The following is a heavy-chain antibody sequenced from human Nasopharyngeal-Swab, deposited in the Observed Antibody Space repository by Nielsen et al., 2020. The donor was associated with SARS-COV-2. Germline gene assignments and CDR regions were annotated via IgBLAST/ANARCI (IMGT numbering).Heavy chain of an antibody. D-gene: IGHD6-19*01. Sequence: SVTVSCQASGYTFTSYGISWVRQAPGQGLEWMGWISGYNGNTNYARKLQGRVTMTTDASTSTAYMELRSLRSDDTAVYYCARRDSSGWHVDYWGQGTLVAVSS. CDR1: GYTFTSYG. CDR2: ISGYNGNT. CDR3: ARRDSSGWHVDY. V-gene: IGHV1-18*01. J-gene: IGHJ4*02.